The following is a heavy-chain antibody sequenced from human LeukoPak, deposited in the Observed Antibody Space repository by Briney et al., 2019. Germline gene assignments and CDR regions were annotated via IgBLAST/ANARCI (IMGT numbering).Heavy chain of an antibody. D-gene: IGHD2-2*01. CDR1: GFTFSTYA. V-gene: IGHV3-23*01. Sequence: TGGSLRLSCAASGFTFSTYAINWVRQAPGKGLEWVSAISGSGDTRFYADSVKGRFTISRDNAKNSLYLQMNSLRAEDTAVYYCARGTAAPTGYRRFDPWGQGTLVTVSS. J-gene: IGHJ5*02. CDR3: ARGTAAPTGYRRFDP. CDR2: ISGSGDTR.